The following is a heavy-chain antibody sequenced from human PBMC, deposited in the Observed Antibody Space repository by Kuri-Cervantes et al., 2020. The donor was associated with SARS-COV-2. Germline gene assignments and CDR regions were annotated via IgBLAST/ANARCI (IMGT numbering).Heavy chain of an antibody. Sequence: GGSLRLSCKGSGYSFTTYWIGWVRQMPGKGLEWMGIIYPGDSDTRYSPSFQGQVTISADKSISTALLQWSSLKASDTAIYYCARRAYGEQVDYYYMDVWGKGTTVTVSS. D-gene: IGHD4-17*01. CDR2: IYPGDSDT. CDR3: ARRAYGEQVDYYYMDV. V-gene: IGHV5-51*01. J-gene: IGHJ6*03. CDR1: GYSFTTYW.